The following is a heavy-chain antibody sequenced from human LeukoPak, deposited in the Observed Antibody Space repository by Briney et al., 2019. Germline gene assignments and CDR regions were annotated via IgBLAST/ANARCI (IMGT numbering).Heavy chain of an antibody. CDR2: IGSSGSAGGNI. J-gene: IGHJ6*03. D-gene: IGHD2-21*01. Sequence: GGSLRLSCVASGFSFSGFGMNWVRQAPGKGLEWISYIGSSGSAGGNIYYAVSVKGRFTVSRDNAKDSLFLQMNSLQDADTAVYYCARAPTPYFTYYMDVWGKGTTVTVSS. CDR3: ARAPTPYFTYYMDV. CDR1: GFSFSGFG. V-gene: IGHV3-48*02.